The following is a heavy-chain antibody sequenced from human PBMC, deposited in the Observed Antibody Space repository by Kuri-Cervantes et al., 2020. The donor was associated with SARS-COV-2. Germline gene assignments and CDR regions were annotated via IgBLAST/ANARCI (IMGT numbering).Heavy chain of an antibody. Sequence: SETLSLTCTVSGGSISSSSYYWGWIRQPPGKGLEWIGSIYYSGSTYYNPSLKSRVTISVDTSKNQFSLKLSSVTAADTDVYYCARDLWGSPGYMDVWGKGTTVTVSS. D-gene: IGHD3-16*01. J-gene: IGHJ6*03. CDR3: ARDLWGSPGYMDV. V-gene: IGHV4-39*07. CDR2: IYYSGST. CDR1: GGSISSSSYY.